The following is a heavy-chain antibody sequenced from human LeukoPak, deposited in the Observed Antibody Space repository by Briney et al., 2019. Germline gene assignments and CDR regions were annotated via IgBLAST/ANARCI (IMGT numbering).Heavy chain of an antibody. CDR1: GFTFSHYG. V-gene: IGHV3-33*01. Sequence: PGGSLRLSCAASGFTFSHYGMHWVRQAPGMGLEWVAVIWFDGGKIHYPDSVKGRFTISRDNAKNSLYLQMNSLRAEDTAVYYCARPYDSNRDHSGYGYWGRGTLVTVSS. D-gene: IGHD5-12*01. CDR2: IWFDGGKI. CDR3: ARPYDSNRDHSGYGY. J-gene: IGHJ4*02.